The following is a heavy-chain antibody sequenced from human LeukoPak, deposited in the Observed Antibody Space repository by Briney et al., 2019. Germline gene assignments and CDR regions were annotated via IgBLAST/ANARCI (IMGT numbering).Heavy chain of an antibody. CDR2: IIPIFGTA. D-gene: IGHD4-11*01. CDR1: GGTFSSYA. CDR3: ARGGPYSNYVDCFDY. J-gene: IGHJ4*02. Sequence: ASVKVSCKASGGTFSSYAISWVRQAPGQGLEWMGRIIPIFGTANYAQKFQGRVTITTDESTSTAYMELSSLRSEDTAVYYCARGGPYSNYVDCFDYWGQGTLVTVSS. V-gene: IGHV1-69*05.